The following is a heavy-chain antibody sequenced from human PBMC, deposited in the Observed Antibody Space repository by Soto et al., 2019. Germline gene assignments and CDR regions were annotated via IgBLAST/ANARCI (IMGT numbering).Heavy chain of an antibody. V-gene: IGHV3-48*02. Sequence: GSLRLSCAASGFTFINAWMNWVRQAPGKGLEWVSYISSGSSTIYYADSVKGRFTISRDNAKNSLYLQMNSLRDEDTAVYYCARDYGDSNWFDPWGQGTLVTVSS. D-gene: IGHD4-17*01. CDR2: ISSGSSTI. CDR3: ARDYGDSNWFDP. CDR1: GFTFINAW. J-gene: IGHJ5*02.